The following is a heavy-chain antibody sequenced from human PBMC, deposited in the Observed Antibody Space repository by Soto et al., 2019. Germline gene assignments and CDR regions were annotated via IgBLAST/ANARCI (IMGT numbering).Heavy chain of an antibody. CDR3: ARDQALRLGHDCSGGSCYPASNWFDP. Sequence: QVQLQESGPGLVKPSQTLSLTCTVSGGSISSGGYYWSWIRQHPGKGLEWIGYIYYSGSTYYNPSLKSRVAISVATSKNQFSLKLSSVTAADTAVYYCARDQALRLGHDCSGGSCYPASNWFDPWGQGTLVTVSS. V-gene: IGHV4-31*03. D-gene: IGHD2-15*01. CDR2: IYYSGST. CDR1: GGSISSGGYY. J-gene: IGHJ5*02.